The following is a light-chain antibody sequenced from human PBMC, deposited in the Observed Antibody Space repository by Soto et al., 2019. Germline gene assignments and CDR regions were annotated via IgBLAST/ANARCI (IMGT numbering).Light chain of an antibody. J-gene: IGLJ2*01. CDR2: RNN. Sequence: QSVLTQPPSASGTPGLRVTISCSGSSSNIGGNFVFWYQQLPGTAPKLLIYRNNQRPSGVPDRFSGSKSGTSASLAISGLRSEDEADYYCAAWDDSLSGLVFGGGTKLTVL. CDR3: AAWDDSLSGLV. CDR1: SSNIGGNF. V-gene: IGLV1-47*01.